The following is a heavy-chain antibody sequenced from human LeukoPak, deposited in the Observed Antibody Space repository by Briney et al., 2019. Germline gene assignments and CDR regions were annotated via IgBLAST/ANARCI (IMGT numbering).Heavy chain of an antibody. CDR3: AREEYSSGWYNWFDP. Sequence: PGASVKVSCRASGYTFTGYHMHWVRQAPGQGLEWMGWINTNTGNPTYAQGFTGRFVFSLDTSVSTAYLQISSLKAEDTAVYYCAREEYSSGWYNWFDPWGQGTLVTVSS. CDR1: GYTFTGYH. V-gene: IGHV7-4-1*02. CDR2: INTNTGNP. D-gene: IGHD6-19*01. J-gene: IGHJ5*02.